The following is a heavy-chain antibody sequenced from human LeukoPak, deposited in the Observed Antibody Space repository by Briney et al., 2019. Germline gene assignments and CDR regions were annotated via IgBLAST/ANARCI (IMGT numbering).Heavy chain of an antibody. J-gene: IGHJ4*02. V-gene: IGHV3-23*01. CDR3: AKDLEIVVVVAGNFDY. CDR2: ISGSGGST. D-gene: IGHD2-15*01. Sequence: GGSLRLSCAASGFTFSSYAMSWVRQAPGKGLEWVSAISGSGGSTYYADSVKGRFTISRDNSKNTLYLQMNSLRAEDTAVYYCAKDLEIVVVVAGNFDYWGQGTLVTVSS. CDR1: GFTFSSYA.